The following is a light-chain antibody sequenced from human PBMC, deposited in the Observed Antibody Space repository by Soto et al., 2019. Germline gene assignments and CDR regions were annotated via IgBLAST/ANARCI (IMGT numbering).Light chain of an antibody. J-gene: IGLJ1*01. V-gene: IGLV2-14*01. Sequence: QSALTQPASVSGSPGQSITISCTGTSSDVGGYNYVSWYQQYPGKAPKLMIYDVSNRPSGVSNRFSGSKSANTASLTISGLQAEDEADYYCSSYTSSSTYVFGTGTKLHRP. CDR1: SSDVGGYNY. CDR3: SSYTSSSTYV. CDR2: DVS.